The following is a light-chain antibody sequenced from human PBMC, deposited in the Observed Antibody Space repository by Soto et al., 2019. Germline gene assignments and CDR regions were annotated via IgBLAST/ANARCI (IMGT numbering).Light chain of an antibody. V-gene: IGKV3-20*01. CDR1: QSVSSTY. CDR2: GAS. CDR3: QQYHTSTWT. J-gene: IGKJ1*01. Sequence: EIVLTQSPGPLSLSPGERATLSCRASQSVSSTYLAWFQQKPGQSPRLLMYGASNRATGIPDRFSGSGSGTDFTLTISRLEPEYFAVYYCQQYHTSTWTFGQGTQVEV.